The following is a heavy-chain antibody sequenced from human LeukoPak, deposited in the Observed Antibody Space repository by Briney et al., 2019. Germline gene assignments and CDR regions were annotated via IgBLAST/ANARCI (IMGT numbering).Heavy chain of an antibody. V-gene: IGHV4-34*01. J-gene: IGHJ4*02. Sequence: PSETLSPTCAVYGGSFSGYYWSWIRQPPGKGLEWIGSIYYSGSTYYNPSLKSRVTISVDTSKNQFSLKLSSVTAADTAVYYCARDSPGVSWYDYWGQGTLVTVSS. CDR3: ARDSPGVSWYDY. CDR1: GGSFSGYY. CDR2: IYYSGST. D-gene: IGHD2-15*01.